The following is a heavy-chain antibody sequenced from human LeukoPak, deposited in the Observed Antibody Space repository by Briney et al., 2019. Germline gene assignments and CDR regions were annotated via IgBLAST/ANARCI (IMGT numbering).Heavy chain of an antibody. D-gene: IGHD3-22*01. CDR2: INPNSGGT. J-gene: IGHJ4*02. CDR1: GYTFTGYY. Sequence: ASVKVSCKASGYTFTGYYMHWVRQAPGQGLEWMEWINPNSGGTNYAQKFQGRVTMTRDTSISTAYMELSRLRSDDTAVYYCARDMDSSGSLYDYWGQGTLVTVSS. V-gene: IGHV1-2*02. CDR3: ARDMDSSGSLYDY.